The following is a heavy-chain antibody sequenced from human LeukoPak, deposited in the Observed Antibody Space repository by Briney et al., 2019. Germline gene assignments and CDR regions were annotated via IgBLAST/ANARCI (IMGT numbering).Heavy chain of an antibody. CDR1: GGSISSYY. V-gene: IGHV4-59*08. CDR2: IYYSGST. J-gene: IGHJ6*02. Sequence: PSETLSLTCTVSGGSISSYYWSWIRQPPGKGLEWIGYIYYSGSTNYNPSLKSRVTISVDTSKDQFSLKLSSVTAADTAVYYCARSDLPDRYSSSSYYYYGMDVWGQGTTVTVSS. D-gene: IGHD6-6*01. CDR3: ARSDLPDRYSSSSYYYYGMDV.